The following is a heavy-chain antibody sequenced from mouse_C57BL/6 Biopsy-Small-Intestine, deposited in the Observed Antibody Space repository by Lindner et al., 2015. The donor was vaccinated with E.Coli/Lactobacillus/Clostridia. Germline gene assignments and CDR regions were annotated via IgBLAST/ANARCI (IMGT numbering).Heavy chain of an antibody. CDR1: GYTFTAYV. CDR3: ARSFGDMFAF. D-gene: IGHD2-13*01. J-gene: IGHJ3*01. CDR2: IDPDNDGS. V-gene: IGHV1-14*01. Sequence: LQESGPELVKPGSSVKMSCKASGYTFTAYVIHWVKQKPGQGLEWIGYIDPDNDGSKYNEEFKGKATLTSDKSSSTAYMELSSLTSEDSAVYYCARSFGDMFAFWGQGTLVTVSA.